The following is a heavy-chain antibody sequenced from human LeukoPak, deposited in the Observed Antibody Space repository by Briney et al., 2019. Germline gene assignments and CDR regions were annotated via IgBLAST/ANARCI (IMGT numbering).Heavy chain of an antibody. J-gene: IGHJ4*02. CDR2: IKNRAVGPTT. V-gene: IGHV3-49*04. CDR3: SKSHCGGGSYAGTFDY. D-gene: IGHD1-26*01. CDR1: GFYAVVYA. Sequence: PGGSLRLACTASGFYAVVYAMNWVRQVPGKGPEWVGRIKNRAVGPTTTYAASVKATFLISRDASKSIASLQMNSLKTEHTAVYFCSKSHCGGGSYAGTFDYWGQGTLVVVSS.